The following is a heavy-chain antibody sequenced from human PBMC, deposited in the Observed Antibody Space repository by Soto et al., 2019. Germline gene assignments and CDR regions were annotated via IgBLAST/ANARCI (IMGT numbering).Heavy chain of an antibody. D-gene: IGHD3-16*01. CDR1: GYIFTSYY. Sequence: SVKVSCKASGYIFTSYYVHWVRQVPGQGLEWMGWINPNTGGTNYAQRFEGRVTMTRDTSISTAYMELSRLTSDDTAIYFCARVGPRREFDRRGQGTLVTLDS. J-gene: IGHJ5*02. V-gene: IGHV1-2*02. CDR3: ARVGPRREFDR. CDR2: INPNTGGT.